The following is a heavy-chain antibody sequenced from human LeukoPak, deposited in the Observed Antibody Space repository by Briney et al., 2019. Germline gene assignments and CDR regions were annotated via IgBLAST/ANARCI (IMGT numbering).Heavy chain of an antibody. D-gene: IGHD3-3*01. CDR1: GFTFDDYA. V-gene: IGHV3-43*02. CDR3: AKESSYYDFWSGYFDY. CDR2: ISGDGGST. Sequence: GGSLRLSCAASGFTFDDYAMHWVRHAPGKGLEWVSLISGDGGSTYYADSVKGRFTISRDNSKNSLYLQMNSLRTEDTALYYCAKESSYYDFWSGYFDYWGQGTLVTVSS. J-gene: IGHJ4*02.